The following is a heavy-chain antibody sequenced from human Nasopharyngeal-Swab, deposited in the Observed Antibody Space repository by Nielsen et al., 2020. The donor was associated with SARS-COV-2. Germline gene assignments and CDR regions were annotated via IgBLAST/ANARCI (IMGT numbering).Heavy chain of an antibody. CDR2: IISSGST. CDR1: GGSISSGGYY. Sequence: SETLSLTCTVSGGSISSGGYYWSWIRQPPGKGLEWIGYIISSGSTYYIPSLKSRLSISVDTSNNQFSLRLSSVTAADTGVYYCARGDIVGATNVWFDPWGQGTLVTVSS. J-gene: IGHJ5*02. D-gene: IGHD1-26*01. CDR3: ARGDIVGATNVWFDP. V-gene: IGHV4-31*03.